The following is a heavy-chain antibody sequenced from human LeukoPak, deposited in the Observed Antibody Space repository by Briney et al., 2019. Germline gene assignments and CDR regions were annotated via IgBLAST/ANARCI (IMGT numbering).Heavy chain of an antibody. D-gene: IGHD1-14*01. Sequence: GGSLRLSCVASGFIFSSYDMHWVRQATGKGLEWISAIDPAGNTWYSDSVRGRFTISRENARSSLFLQMNSLRAADTAVYYCVREPSYTGTWWYPDLWGRGTLVTVSS. V-gene: IGHV3-13*01. CDR3: VREPSYTGTWWYPDL. J-gene: IGHJ2*01. CDR1: GFIFSSYD. CDR2: IDPAGNT.